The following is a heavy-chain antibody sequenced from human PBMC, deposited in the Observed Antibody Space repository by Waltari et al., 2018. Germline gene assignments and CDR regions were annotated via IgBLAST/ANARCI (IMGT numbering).Heavy chain of an antibody. V-gene: IGHV4-4*02. D-gene: IGHD3-22*01. J-gene: IGHJ2*01. CDR3: ARQHGNYYDSSGYYLLGGYFDL. Sequence: QVQLQESGPGLVKPSGTLSLTCAVSGGSISSSNWWSWVRQPPGKGLEWIGEIYHSGSTNYNPSPKSRVTISVDKSKNQFSLKLSSVTAADTAVYYCARQHGNYYDSSGYYLLGGYFDLWGRGTLVTVSS. CDR1: GGSISSSNW. CDR2: IYHSGST.